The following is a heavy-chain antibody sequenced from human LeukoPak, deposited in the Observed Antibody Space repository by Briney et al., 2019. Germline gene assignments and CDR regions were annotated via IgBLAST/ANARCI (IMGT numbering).Heavy chain of an antibody. CDR2: IKQDGSEK. J-gene: IGHJ4*02. Sequence: GGSLRLSCAASGFTFSSYWMSWARQAPGKGLEWVANIKQDGSEKYYVDSVKGRFTISRDNAKNSLYLQMNSLRAEDTAVYYCARGGRYYYDSSGYYFHWGQGTLVTVSS. V-gene: IGHV3-7*01. D-gene: IGHD3-22*01. CDR1: GFTFSSYW. CDR3: ARGGRYYYDSSGYYFH.